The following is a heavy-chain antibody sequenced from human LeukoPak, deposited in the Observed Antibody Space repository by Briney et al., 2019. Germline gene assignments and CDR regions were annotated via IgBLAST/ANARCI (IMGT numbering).Heavy chain of an antibody. CDR3: ARRITMVRGVITDAFDI. V-gene: IGHV4-59*01. Sequence: SETLSLTRPAFGGCISGYYWSWLRQPPGKGLEWIGYIYYSGSTNYNPSLKSRVTISVDTSKNQFSLKLSSVTAADTAVYYCARRITMVRGVITDAFDIWGQGTMVTVSS. J-gene: IGHJ3*02. CDR2: IYYSGST. CDR1: GGCISGYY. D-gene: IGHD3-10*01.